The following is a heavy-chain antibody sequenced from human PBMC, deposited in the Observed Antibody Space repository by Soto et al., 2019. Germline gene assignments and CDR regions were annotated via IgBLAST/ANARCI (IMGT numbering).Heavy chain of an antibody. V-gene: IGHV1-69*08. Sequence: QVQLVQSGAEVQKPGSSVKVSCKASGGTFSSYTISWVRQAPGQGLEWMGRIIPILGIANYAQKFQGRVTITADKSTSTAYMELSSLRSEDTAVYYCAREVYGSGSYYLYWGQGTLVTVSS. CDR1: GGTFSSYT. D-gene: IGHD3-10*01. CDR2: IIPILGIA. J-gene: IGHJ4*02. CDR3: AREVYGSGSYYLY.